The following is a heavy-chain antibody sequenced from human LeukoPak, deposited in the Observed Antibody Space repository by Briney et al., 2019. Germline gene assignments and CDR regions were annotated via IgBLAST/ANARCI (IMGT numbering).Heavy chain of an antibody. CDR1: GFTVSSNY. CDR2: INHSGST. J-gene: IGHJ6*02. Sequence: LRLSCAASGFTVSSNYMSWVRQPPGKGLEWIGEINHSGSTNYNPSLKSRVTISVDTSKNQFSLKLSSVTAADTAVYYCARVGYGMDVWGQGTTVTVFS. V-gene: IGHV4-34*01. CDR3: ARVGYGMDV.